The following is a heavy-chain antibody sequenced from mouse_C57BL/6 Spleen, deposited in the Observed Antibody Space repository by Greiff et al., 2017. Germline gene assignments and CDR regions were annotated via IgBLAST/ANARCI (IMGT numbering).Heavy chain of an antibody. CDR3: ARATQTALAY. Sequence: QVQLQQPGAELVKPGASVKLSCKASGYTFTGYWMHWVKQRPGRGLEWIGRIVPNSGGTKYNEKFKSKATLTVDKPSSTAYMQRSRLTAEASAFYYCARATQTALAYWGKGTLVTVSA. J-gene: IGHJ3*01. V-gene: IGHV1-72*01. CDR1: GYTFTGYW. CDR2: IVPNSGGT.